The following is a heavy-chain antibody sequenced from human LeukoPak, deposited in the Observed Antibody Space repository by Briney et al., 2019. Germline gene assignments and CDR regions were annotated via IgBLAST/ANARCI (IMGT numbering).Heavy chain of an antibody. J-gene: IGHJ4*02. D-gene: IGHD2-2*01. CDR1: GYTFTDYY. CDR3: ARANFLYCSSTSCLFDY. Sequence: GASVKVSCKAFGYTFTDYYMHWVRLAPGQGLEWMGWINPNSGGTNYVQKFQGWVTMTRDTSINTAYMELSRLTSDDTAVYYCARANFLYCSSTSCLFDYWGQGTLVTVSS. CDR2: INPNSGGT. V-gene: IGHV1-2*04.